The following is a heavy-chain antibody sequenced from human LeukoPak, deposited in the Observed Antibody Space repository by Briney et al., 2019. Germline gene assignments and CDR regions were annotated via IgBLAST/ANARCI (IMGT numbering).Heavy chain of an antibody. D-gene: IGHD3-22*01. CDR2: IGFSTTYI. Sequence: GGSLRLSCAGSAFTFSSHTINWVRQAPGRGLEWVSCIGFSTTYIHYADSVKGRFTVTRDNAKGSVSLRMNSLRAEDTAVYYCASAKWYYYDTSDYQTPDVRSGFDYWGQGTLVTVSS. V-gene: IGHV3-21*01. CDR1: AFTFSSHT. J-gene: IGHJ4*02. CDR3: ASAKWYYYDTSDYQTPDVRSGFDY.